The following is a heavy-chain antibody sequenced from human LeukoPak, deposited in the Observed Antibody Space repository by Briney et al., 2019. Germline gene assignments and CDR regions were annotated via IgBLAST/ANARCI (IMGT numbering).Heavy chain of an antibody. Sequence: ASVKVSCKASGGTFSSYAISWVRQAPGQGLEWMGWINPNSGDTKYAQKFQGRVTMTRDTSISTAYMELTRLRSDDTAVYYCARGGLRVMVYRLYYMDVWGKGTTVTASS. J-gene: IGHJ6*03. D-gene: IGHD2-8*01. CDR2: INPNSGDT. CDR3: ARGGLRVMVYRLYYMDV. CDR1: GGTFSSYA. V-gene: IGHV1-2*02.